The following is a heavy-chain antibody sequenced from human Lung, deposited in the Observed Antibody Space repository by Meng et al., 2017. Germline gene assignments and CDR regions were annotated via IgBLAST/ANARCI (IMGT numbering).Heavy chain of an antibody. V-gene: IGHV4-4*07. CDR3: ARGVGSLDF. Sequence: QVQLQGSGPDLVKPSATLSLTCDVSGGSISGYFWTWIRQPAGKGLDWIGRVYSSGSANYNPSLKSRVTMSVDRSKNQFSLQLTSVTAADTAVYYCARGVGSLDFWGQGALVTVSS. D-gene: IGHD5/OR15-5a*01. CDR1: GGSISGYF. J-gene: IGHJ4*02. CDR2: VYSSGSA.